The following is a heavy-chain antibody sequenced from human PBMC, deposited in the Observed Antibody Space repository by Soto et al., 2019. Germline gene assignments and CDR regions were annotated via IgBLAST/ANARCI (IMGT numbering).Heavy chain of an antibody. CDR1: GYIFTNFY. J-gene: IGHJ4*02. V-gene: IGHV1-46*03. D-gene: IGHD6-6*01. Sequence: VQLEQPGAEVKKPGASVKFSCKASGYIFTNFYIHWVRQAPGQGLEWIGIINPNGGSTNYAQNFQGRVTMTRDTSTSTVYMDLSSLRSEDTAVSYCTRGLASGDYWGQGTLITVSS. CDR3: TRGLASGDY. CDR2: INPNGGST.